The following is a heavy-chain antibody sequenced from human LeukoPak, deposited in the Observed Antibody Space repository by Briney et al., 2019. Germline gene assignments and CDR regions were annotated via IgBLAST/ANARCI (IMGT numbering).Heavy chain of an antibody. CDR1: GYTFTSYG. J-gene: IGHJ4*02. CDR2: ISAYNGNT. Sequence: APVKVSCKASGYTFTSYGISWVRQAPGQGLEWMGWISAYNGNTNYAQKLQGRVTMTTDTSTSTAYMELRSLRSDDTAVYSCARAGFRVLSGLVEYWGQGTLVTVSS. V-gene: IGHV1-18*01. D-gene: IGHD3-10*01. CDR3: ARAGFRVLSGLVEY.